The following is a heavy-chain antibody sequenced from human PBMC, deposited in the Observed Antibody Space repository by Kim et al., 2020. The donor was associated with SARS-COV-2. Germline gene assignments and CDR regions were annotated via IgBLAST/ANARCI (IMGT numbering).Heavy chain of an antibody. CDR3: ARGYSSSWYSPDH. Sequence: ESVRLSCTASGFLFSDYSMTWVRQAPGKGLEWVSSISANIGYIYYANSLKGRFTISRDNAKKSVYLQMNSLRAEDTAVYYCARGYSSSWYSPDHWGQGTLVSVSS. J-gene: IGHJ4*02. CDR2: ISANIGYI. V-gene: IGHV3-21*01. CDR1: GFLFSDYS. D-gene: IGHD6-13*01.